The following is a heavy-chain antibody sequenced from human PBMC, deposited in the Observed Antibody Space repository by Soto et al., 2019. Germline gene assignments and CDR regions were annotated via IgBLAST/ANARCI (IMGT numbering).Heavy chain of an antibody. D-gene: IGHD6-13*01. V-gene: IGHV3-64*01. CDR3: AKAGVPGIAAALVVY. CDR2: ISSNGGST. J-gene: IGHJ4*02. Sequence: PGGSLRLSCAASGFTFSSYAMHWVRQAPGKGLEYVSAISSNGGSTYYANSVKGRFTISRDNSKNTLYLQMGSLRAEDMAVYYCAKAGVPGIAAALVVYWGQGTLVTVSS. CDR1: GFTFSSYA.